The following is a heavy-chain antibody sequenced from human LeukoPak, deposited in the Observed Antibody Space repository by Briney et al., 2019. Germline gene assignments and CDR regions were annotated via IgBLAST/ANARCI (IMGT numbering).Heavy chain of an antibody. CDR3: ARHDTSWSWFDP. CDR2: MYDGGIT. D-gene: IGHD2-2*01. CDR1: GVSISRYY. Sequence: KPSETLSLTRTVSGVSISRYYWSWIRQPPRKGLEWIGFMYDGGITNYNPSLKSRVTISVDTSKNQFSLRLTSVTAADTAVYYCARHDTSWSWFDPWGQGTLLTVSS. V-gene: IGHV4-59*01. J-gene: IGHJ5*02.